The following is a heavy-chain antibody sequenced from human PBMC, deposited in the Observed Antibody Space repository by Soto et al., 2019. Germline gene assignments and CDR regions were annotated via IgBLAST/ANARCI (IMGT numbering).Heavy chain of an antibody. CDR2: ISYDGSYK. V-gene: IGHV3-30-3*01. CDR3: AREREGYSLDY. Sequence: PGGSLRLSCAASGFTFNSYAMHWVRQAPGKGLEWVTIISYDGSYKYYADSVKGRFTISRDNSKNTLYLQMNSLRAEDTAVYYCAREREGYSLDYWGQGTLVTVSS. CDR1: GFTFNSYA. J-gene: IGHJ4*02. D-gene: IGHD5-18*01.